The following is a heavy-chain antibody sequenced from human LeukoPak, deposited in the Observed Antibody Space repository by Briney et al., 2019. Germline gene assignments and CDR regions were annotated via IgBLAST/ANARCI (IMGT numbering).Heavy chain of an antibody. CDR2: ISYDGSNK. D-gene: IGHD3-16*01. V-gene: IGHV3-30-3*01. CDR1: GFTFSSYA. J-gene: IGHJ4*02. Sequence: GGSLRLSCAASGFTFSSYAMHWVRQAPGKGLEWVAVISYDGSNKYYADSVKGRFTISRDNSKNTLYLQMNSLRAEDTAVYYCAKDPGGNFDYWGQGTLVTVSS. CDR3: AKDPGGNFDY.